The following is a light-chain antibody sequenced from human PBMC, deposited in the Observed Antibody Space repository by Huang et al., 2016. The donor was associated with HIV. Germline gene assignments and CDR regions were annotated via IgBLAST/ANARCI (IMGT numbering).Light chain of an antibody. CDR1: QGIRND. J-gene: IGKJ1*01. V-gene: IGKV1-6*01. CDR2: AAS. Sequence: AIQMTQSPSSLSASVGDRVTITCRASQGIRNDLGWYQQKPGRAPKLRIYAASNLQSGVPSRFSGSGSGTRFTLTISSLQTEDFATYYCLQDYDYPRTFGQGTKVEIK. CDR3: LQDYDYPRT.